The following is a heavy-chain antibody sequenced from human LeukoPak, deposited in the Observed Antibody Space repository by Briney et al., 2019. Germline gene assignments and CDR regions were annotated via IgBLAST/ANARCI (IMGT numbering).Heavy chain of an antibody. CDR3: ARARAPSWFDP. CDR1: GFSLSSYD. V-gene: IGHV3-13*01. J-gene: IGHJ5*02. Sequence: GGSLRLSCAASGFSLSSYDMHWVRQATGKGLEWVSAIGTAGDTYYPGSVKGRFTISRENAKNSLYLQMNSLRAGDTAVYYCARARAPSWFDPWGQGTLVTVSS. CDR2: IGTAGDT.